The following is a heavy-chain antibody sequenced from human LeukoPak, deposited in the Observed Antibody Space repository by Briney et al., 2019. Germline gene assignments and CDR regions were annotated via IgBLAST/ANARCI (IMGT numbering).Heavy chain of an antibody. CDR3: ARDAYCSGGSCYVY. CDR2: IKSDGSRT. CDR1: GFTFSNYW. J-gene: IGHJ4*02. D-gene: IGHD2-15*01. V-gene: IGHV3-74*01. Sequence: GGSLRLSCAASGFTFSNYWMHWVRQAPGKGLVWVSRIKSDGSRTDYADSVKGRFTISRDNAENSLDLQMNSLRDEDTAVYYCARDAYCSGGSCYVYWGQGTLVTVSS.